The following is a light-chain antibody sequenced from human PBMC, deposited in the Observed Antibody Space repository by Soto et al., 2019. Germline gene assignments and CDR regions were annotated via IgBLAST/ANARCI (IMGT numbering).Light chain of an antibody. V-gene: IGKV3-20*01. Sequence: EIVLTQSPGTLSLSPGERATLSCRASQSVSSNYLAWYQQKPGQAPRLLIYGASTRATGIPDTFSGSGSGTDFTLTISRLEPEDFAVYYCQQYANSPPTFGQGTKVEIK. CDR2: GAS. CDR1: QSVSSNY. CDR3: QQYANSPPT. J-gene: IGKJ1*01.